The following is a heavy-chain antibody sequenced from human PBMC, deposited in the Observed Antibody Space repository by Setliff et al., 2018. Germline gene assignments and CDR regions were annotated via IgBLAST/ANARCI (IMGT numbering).Heavy chain of an antibody. CDR2: INRRGST. Sequence: PSETLSLTCNVSGVSIANTASYWSWIRQPAGKTLEWIGHINRRGSTNYNPSLKSRVTISVDTSKNQFSLKLSSVTAADTAVYYCARASLDSSGYLYYYYYYMDVWGKGTTVTVSS. J-gene: IGHJ6*03. V-gene: IGHV4-61*10. D-gene: IGHD3-22*01. CDR1: GVSIANTASY. CDR3: ARASLDSSGYLYYYYYYMDV.